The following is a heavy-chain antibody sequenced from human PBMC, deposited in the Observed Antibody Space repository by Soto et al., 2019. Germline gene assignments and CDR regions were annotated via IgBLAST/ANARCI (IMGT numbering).Heavy chain of an antibody. V-gene: IGHV3-23*01. J-gene: IGHJ4*02. CDR1: GFSFGRYA. Sequence: GGSLRLSCAASGFSFGRYAMSWVRQAPGKGLEWVSAISGSDGSTYYADSVKGRFTISRDNSKNTLYLQMNSLRGEDTAVYYCAKDPVGIAVGXGYWGQGTLVTAPQ. CDR2: ISGSDGST. D-gene: IGHD6-19*01. CDR3: AKDPVGIAVGXGY.